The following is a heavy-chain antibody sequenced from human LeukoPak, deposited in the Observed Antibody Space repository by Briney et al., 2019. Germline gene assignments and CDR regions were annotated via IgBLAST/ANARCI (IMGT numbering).Heavy chain of an antibody. CDR3: ARAEGGSYYLGYFDY. D-gene: IGHD1-26*01. CDR2: IYYRGST. V-gene: IGHV4-39*07. Sequence: SETLSLTCTVSGGSISSSSYYWGWIRQPPGKGLEWIGSIYYRGSTYYNPSLRSRLTISVDTPKNQFSLKLSSVTAADTAVYYCARAEGGSYYLGYFDYWGQGTLVTVSS. CDR1: GGSISSSSYY. J-gene: IGHJ4*02.